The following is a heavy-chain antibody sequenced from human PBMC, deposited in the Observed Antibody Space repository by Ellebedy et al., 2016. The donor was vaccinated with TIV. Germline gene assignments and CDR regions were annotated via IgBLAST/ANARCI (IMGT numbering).Heavy chain of an antibody. V-gene: IGHV4-61*02. D-gene: IGHD3-3*01. CDR1: GGSISSSSYY. Sequence: SETLSLXXTVSGGSISSSSYYWSWIRQPAGKGLEWIGRIYTSGSTNYNPSLKSRVTMSVDTSKNQFSLKLSSVTAADTAVYYCARDFTIFGVVSLGGMDVWGQGTTVTVSS. CDR2: IYTSGST. CDR3: ARDFTIFGVVSLGGMDV. J-gene: IGHJ6*02.